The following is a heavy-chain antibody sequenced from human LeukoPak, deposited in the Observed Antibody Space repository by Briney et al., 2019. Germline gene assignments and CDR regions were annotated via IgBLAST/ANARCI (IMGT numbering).Heavy chain of an antibody. CDR2: IKKDGSEK. CDR1: GFTFSSHW. Sequence: PGGSLRLSCAASGFTFSSHWMSWVRQAPGKGLEWVANIKKDGSEKYYVDAVKGRFTISRDNAKTSLYLQMNSLRAEDTAVYYCARDTYYYDSSGYYPGFDYWGQGTLVTVSS. J-gene: IGHJ4*02. V-gene: IGHV3-7*01. D-gene: IGHD3-22*01. CDR3: ARDTYYYDSSGYYPGFDY.